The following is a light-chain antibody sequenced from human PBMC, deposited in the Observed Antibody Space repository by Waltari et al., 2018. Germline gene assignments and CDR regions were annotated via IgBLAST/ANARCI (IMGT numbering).Light chain of an antibody. CDR1: ENGNSW. CDR3: QQYDTYPWT. V-gene: IGKV1-5*03. Sequence: GDRVTITCRASENGNSWLAWYQQKPGKAPKLLISRTSTLESGVPSRFSGRGSETEFTLTINNLQPDDFADYYCQQYDTYPWTFGQGTKVEVK. J-gene: IGKJ1*01. CDR2: RTS.